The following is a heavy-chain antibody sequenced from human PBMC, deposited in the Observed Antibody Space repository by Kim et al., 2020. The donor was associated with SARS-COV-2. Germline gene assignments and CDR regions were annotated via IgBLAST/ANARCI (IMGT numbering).Heavy chain of an antibody. CDR2: IRSKTDGGKT. V-gene: IGHV3-15*01. Sequence: GGSLRLSCAASGFTFSNTWMSWVRQAPGKGMEWVGLIRSKTDGGKTEYAAPVKGRFAISKDDSKITLYLQMNSLETEDTAVYYCTTYAYGGKGFWGQGTLVTVSS. CDR3: TTYAYGGKGF. J-gene: IGHJ4*02. D-gene: IGHD4-17*01. CDR1: GFTFSNTW.